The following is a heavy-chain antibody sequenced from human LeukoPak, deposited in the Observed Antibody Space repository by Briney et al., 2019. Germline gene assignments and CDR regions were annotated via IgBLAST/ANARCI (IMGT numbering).Heavy chain of an antibody. CDR1: GGSISSYY. Sequence: SETLSLTCTVSGGSISSYYWSWIRQPPGKGLEWIGYIYYSESTNYNPSLKSRVTISVDTSKNQFSLKLNSVTAADTAVYYCARVSGYDWESFYDYWGQGTLVTVSS. CDR3: ARVSGYDWESFYDY. D-gene: IGHD5-12*01. CDR2: IYYSEST. V-gene: IGHV4-59*01. J-gene: IGHJ4*02.